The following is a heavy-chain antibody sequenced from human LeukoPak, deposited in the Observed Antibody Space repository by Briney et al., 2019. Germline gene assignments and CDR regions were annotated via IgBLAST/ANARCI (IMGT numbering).Heavy chain of an antibody. V-gene: IGHV3-30*04. J-gene: IGHJ4*02. CDR1: GFTFSSYS. Sequence: GGSLRLSCAASGFTFSSYSMHWVRQAPGKTLEWVADILYDGNHKYYADSVKGRFTISRDNSRNTLYLQINSLRAEDTAVYYCAKEVRWLDSWGQGTLVTVSS. CDR2: ILYDGNHK. CDR3: AKEVRWLDS. D-gene: IGHD3-10*01.